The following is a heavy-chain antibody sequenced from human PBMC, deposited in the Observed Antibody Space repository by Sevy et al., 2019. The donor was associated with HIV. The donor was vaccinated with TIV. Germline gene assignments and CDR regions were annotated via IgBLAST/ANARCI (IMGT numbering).Heavy chain of an antibody. J-gene: IGHJ6*02. CDR3: AKAVLAASRSYYYGMDV. D-gene: IGHD6-6*01. CDR2: ISGSGGST. Sequence: GGSLRLSCAASGFTFNSYAMTWVRVAPGKGLEWVSIISGSGGSTHYADSVKGRFAISRDNSKNTLYLQMNSLRAEDTAVYYCAKAVLAASRSYYYGMDVWGQGTTVTVSS. CDR1: GFTFNSYA. V-gene: IGHV3-23*01.